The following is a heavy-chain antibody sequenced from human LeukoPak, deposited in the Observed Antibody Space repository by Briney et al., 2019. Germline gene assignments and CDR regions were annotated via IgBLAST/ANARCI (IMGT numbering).Heavy chain of an antibody. Sequence: SETLSLTCTVSGGSISSYYWSWIRQPPGKGLEWIGYIYYSGSTNYNPSLKSRVTLSVDTSKNQFSLKLSSVTAADTAVYYCARAKYCSSTSCYDTGGFDYWGQGTLVTVSS. V-gene: IGHV4-59*01. CDR1: GGSISSYY. CDR2: IYYSGST. D-gene: IGHD2-2*01. CDR3: ARAKYCSSTSCYDTGGFDY. J-gene: IGHJ4*02.